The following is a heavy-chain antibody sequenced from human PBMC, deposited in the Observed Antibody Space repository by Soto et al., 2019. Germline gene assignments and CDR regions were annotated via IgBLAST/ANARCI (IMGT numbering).Heavy chain of an antibody. CDR1: GFTFSSYG. J-gene: IGHJ4*02. Sequence: QVQLVESGGGVVQPGRSLRLSCAASGFTFSSYGMHWVRQAPGKGLEWVAVIWYDGSNKYYADSVKGRFTISRDNSKNTLYLQMNSLRAEDTAVYYCASPALNFDWLFGLDYWGQGTLVTVSS. V-gene: IGHV3-33*01. D-gene: IGHD3-9*01. CDR3: ASPALNFDWLFGLDY. CDR2: IWYDGSNK.